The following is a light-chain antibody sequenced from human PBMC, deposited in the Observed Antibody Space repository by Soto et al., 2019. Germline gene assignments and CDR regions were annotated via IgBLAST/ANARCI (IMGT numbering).Light chain of an antibody. CDR2: EVS. Sequence: DVVMTRTPLSLSVAPGQPASISCKSSQSLLHITGETFLFWYLQKPGQSPQLLIYEVSTRVSGVPDRFSGSGSGTDFTLEISRVEIDDVGIYYSTQSSPLPPPFGQATPLEIK. CDR3: TQSSPLPPP. V-gene: IGKV2D-29*02. CDR1: QSLLHITGETF. J-gene: IGKJ5*01.